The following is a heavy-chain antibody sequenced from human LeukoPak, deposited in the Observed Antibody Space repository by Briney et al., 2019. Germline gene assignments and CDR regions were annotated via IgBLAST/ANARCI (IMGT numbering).Heavy chain of an antibody. J-gene: IGHJ5*02. CDR2: IYYSGST. V-gene: IGHV4-30-4*01. CDR1: GVSISSGDYY. CDR3: AREVAVAGRRGFDP. D-gene: IGHD6-19*01. Sequence: SETLSLTCTVSGVSISSGDYYWSWIRQPPGKGLEWIGYIYYSGSTYYNPSLKSRVTISVDRSKNQFSLKLSSVTAADTAVYYCAREVAVAGRRGFDPWGQGTLVTVSS.